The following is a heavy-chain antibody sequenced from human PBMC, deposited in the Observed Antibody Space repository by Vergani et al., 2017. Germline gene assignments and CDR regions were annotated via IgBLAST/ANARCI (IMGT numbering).Heavy chain of an antibody. J-gene: IGHJ3*02. Sequence: QVQLQESGPGLVKPSQTLSLTCTVSGGSISSGDYYWSWIRQPPGKGLEWIGYIYYSGSTYYNPSLKSRVTISVDTSKNQFSLKLSSVTSADTAVYYCGAITMITTAFDIWGQGTMVTVSS. CDR3: GAITMITTAFDI. D-gene: IGHD3-22*01. V-gene: IGHV4-30-4*01. CDR1: GGSISSGDYY. CDR2: IYYSGST.